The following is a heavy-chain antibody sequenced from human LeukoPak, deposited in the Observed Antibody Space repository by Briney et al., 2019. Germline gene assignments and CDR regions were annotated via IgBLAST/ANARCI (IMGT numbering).Heavy chain of an antibody. Sequence: PGGSLRLSCAASGFTFSDYYMSWIRQAPGKGLEWVLYISSSGSFIYYADPVKGRFTISRDNAKNSLYLQMNSLRAEDTAVYYCARDYSYYYDSGSPFPGFWGQGTLVTVSS. J-gene: IGHJ4*02. V-gene: IGHV3-11*01. D-gene: IGHD3-10*01. CDR1: GFTFSDYY. CDR3: ARDYSYYYDSGSPFPGF. CDR2: ISSSGSFI.